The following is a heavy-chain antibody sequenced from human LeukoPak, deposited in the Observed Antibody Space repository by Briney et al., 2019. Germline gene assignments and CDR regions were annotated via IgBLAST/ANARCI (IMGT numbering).Heavy chain of an antibody. J-gene: IGHJ4*02. CDR3: AKVYSYQLLYMNFDY. Sequence: PGGSLRLSCAASGFTFSSYAMSWVRQAPGKGLEWASAISGSGGSTYYADSVKGRFTISRDNSKNTLYLQMNSLRAEDTAVYYCAKVYSYQLLYMNFDYWGQGTLVTVSS. V-gene: IGHV3-23*01. CDR1: GFTFSSYA. D-gene: IGHD2-2*02. CDR2: ISGSGGST.